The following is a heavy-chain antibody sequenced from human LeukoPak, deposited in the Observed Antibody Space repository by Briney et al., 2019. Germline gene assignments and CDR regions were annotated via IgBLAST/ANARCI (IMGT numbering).Heavy chain of an antibody. J-gene: IGHJ4*02. V-gene: IGHV1-69*13. Sequence: SVKVSCTASGGTFSSYAISWVRQAPGQGLEWMGGIIPIFGTANYAQKFQGRVTITADESTSTAYMELSSLRSEDTAVYYCALFTYYYDSSGFIDYWGQGTLVTVSS. CDR1: GGTFSSYA. D-gene: IGHD3-22*01. CDR2: IIPIFGTA. CDR3: ALFTYYYDSSGFIDY.